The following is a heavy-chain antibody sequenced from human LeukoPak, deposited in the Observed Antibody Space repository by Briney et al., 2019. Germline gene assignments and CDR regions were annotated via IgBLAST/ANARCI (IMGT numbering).Heavy chain of an antibody. J-gene: IGHJ6*03. V-gene: IGHV4-39*01. CDR3: ARQRADYYYYYVDV. CDR1: GGSINTANYY. CDR2: IYYSETT. Sequence: PSETLSLXCTVSGGSINTANYYWGWLRQPPVKGLECIGSIYYSETTYDNPSLKSRVTISIETSKNQFSLRLSSVTASDTAVYYCARQRADYYYYYVDVWGEGTTVAVS.